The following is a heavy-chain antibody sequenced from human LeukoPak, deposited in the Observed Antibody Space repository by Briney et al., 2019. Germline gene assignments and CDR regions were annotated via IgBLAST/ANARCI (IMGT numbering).Heavy chain of an antibody. CDR3: ARARTSYYYAMDV. CDR1: GFTFNDYW. D-gene: IGHD2-2*01. CDR2: IKGDGSST. V-gene: IGHV3-74*01. Sequence: GGSLRLSCAASGFTFNDYWMHWVRQAPGKGLVWVSRIKGDGSSTTYADSVKGRFTISRDNAKNSLYLQMNSLRGEDTALYYCARARTSYYYAMDVWGQGTTVTVSS. J-gene: IGHJ6*02.